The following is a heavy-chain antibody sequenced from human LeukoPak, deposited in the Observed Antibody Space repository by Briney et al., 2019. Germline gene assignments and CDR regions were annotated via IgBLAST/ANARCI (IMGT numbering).Heavy chain of an antibody. D-gene: IGHD4-17*01. CDR2: INHSGSI. V-gene: IGHV4-34*01. J-gene: IGHJ4*02. Sequence: SETLSLTCAVYGGSFSGYYWSWIRQPPGKGLEWIGEINHSGSINYNPSLKSRVTISVDTSKNQFSLKLSSVTAADAAVYYCASHDYGDYDPLNLNDYWGQGTLVTVSS. CDR3: ASHDYGDYDPLNLNDY. CDR1: GGSFSGYY.